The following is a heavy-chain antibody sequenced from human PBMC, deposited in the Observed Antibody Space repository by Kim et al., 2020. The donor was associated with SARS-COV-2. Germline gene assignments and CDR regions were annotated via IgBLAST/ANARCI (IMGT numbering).Heavy chain of an antibody. Sequence: GGSLRLSCAVSGFTFSNAWITWVRQAPGRGLEWVGLIKSKIDGGTTDYAAPVKDRFIISRDDSESMLSLEMNSLKIEDAGVYDCTTMRKYEGVHYHYY. CDR3: TTMRKYEGVHYHYY. CDR2: IKSKIDGGTT. CDR1: GFTFSNAW. J-gene: IGHJ6*01. D-gene: IGHD2-2*01. V-gene: IGHV3-15*01.